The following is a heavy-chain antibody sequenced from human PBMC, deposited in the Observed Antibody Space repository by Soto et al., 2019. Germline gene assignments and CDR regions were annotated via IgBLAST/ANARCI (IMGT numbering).Heavy chain of an antibody. V-gene: IGHV1-46*01. CDR3: ARSHCSGGSCYLGAFDI. CDR2: INPSGGAT. D-gene: IGHD2-15*01. Sequence: GASVNVSCKASGYTFINFFIHWVRQAPGQGLEWVGIINPSGGATTYPQKFQGRVTMTRDTSTSTVYMDVSSLRFDDTAVYYCARSHCSGGSCYLGAFDIWGQGTMVTVSS. J-gene: IGHJ3*02. CDR1: GYTFINFF.